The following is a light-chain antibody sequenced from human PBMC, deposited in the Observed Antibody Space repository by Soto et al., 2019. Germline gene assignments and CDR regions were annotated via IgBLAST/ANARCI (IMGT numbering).Light chain of an antibody. CDR2: GAS. CDR3: QQYNNWPTWT. Sequence: EIVMTQSPATLSVSPGERATLSCRASQSVSSNLAWYQQKPGQAPRLLIYGASTRATGIPARFSGSASGTDFTLNISSLQSEDFAVYYCQQYNNWPTWTFGQGTKVDIK. V-gene: IGKV3-15*01. CDR1: QSVSSN. J-gene: IGKJ1*01.